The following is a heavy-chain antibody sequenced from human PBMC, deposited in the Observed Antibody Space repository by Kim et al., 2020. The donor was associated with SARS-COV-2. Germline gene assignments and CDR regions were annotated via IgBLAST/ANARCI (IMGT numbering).Heavy chain of an antibody. Sequence: GGSLRLSCAASGFTVSSNYMSWVRQAPGKGLEWVSVIYSGGSTYYADSVKGRFTISRDNSKNTLYLQMNSLRAEDTAVYYCARAPYYYDSTGYYFDYWGQGTLVTVS. J-gene: IGHJ4*02. CDR1: GFTVSSNY. CDR3: ARAPYYYDSTGYYFDY. V-gene: IGHV3-66*01. D-gene: IGHD3-22*01. CDR2: IYSGGST.